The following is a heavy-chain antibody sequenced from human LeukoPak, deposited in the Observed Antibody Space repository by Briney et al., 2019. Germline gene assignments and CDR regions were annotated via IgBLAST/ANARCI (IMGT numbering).Heavy chain of an antibody. J-gene: IGHJ4*02. D-gene: IGHD2-15*01. V-gene: IGHV3-30-3*02. CDR1: GFTFSSFA. CDR3: AKKAGPYCSGGSCYSLDH. Sequence: PGGSLRLSCAASGFTFSSFAMHWVRQPPGKGLEWVALILYDGSNKYYADSVKGRFTISRDNAKNSLYLQMNSLRAEDTAVYYCAKKAGPYCSGGSCYSLDHWGQGTLVTVSS. CDR2: ILYDGSNK.